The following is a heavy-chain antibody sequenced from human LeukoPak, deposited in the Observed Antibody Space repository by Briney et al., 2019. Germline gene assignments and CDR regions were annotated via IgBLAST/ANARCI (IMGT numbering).Heavy chain of an antibody. V-gene: IGHV4-59*01. CDR1: GGSISSYY. CDR3: ARVVAGDFDY. J-gene: IGHJ4*02. D-gene: IGHD6-19*01. CDR2: IYYSGST. Sequence: PSETLSFTCTVSGGSISSYYWSWIRQPPGKGLEWIGYIYYSGSTNYNPSLKSRVTISVDTSKNQFSLKLSSVTATDTAVYYCARVVAGDFDYWGQGTLVTVSS.